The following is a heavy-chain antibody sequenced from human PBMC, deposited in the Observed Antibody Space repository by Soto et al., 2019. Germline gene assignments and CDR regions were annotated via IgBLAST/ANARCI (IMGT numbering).Heavy chain of an antibody. D-gene: IGHD6-19*01. V-gene: IGHV3-23*01. J-gene: IGHJ5*02. CDR1: GFTFSNYA. CDR3: AKDPLWYDSDWYPPPGLDP. Sequence: EVQLLESGGGFVQPGGSLRLSCAASGFTFSNYAMSWVRQAPGKGLEWVSAITAYGDSTHYADSVKGRFTISRDSPTNTLYLQMDSLRAEDTAVYYCAKDPLWYDSDWYPPPGLDPWCQGNLVTVSS. CDR2: ITAYGDST.